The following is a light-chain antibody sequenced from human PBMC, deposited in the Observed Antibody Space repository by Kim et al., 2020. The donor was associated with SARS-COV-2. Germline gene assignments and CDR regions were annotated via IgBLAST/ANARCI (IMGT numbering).Light chain of an antibody. J-gene: IGKJ2*01. V-gene: IGKV2-28*01. CDR2: LGS. CDR1: QSLLHSNGYNY. CDR3: MQALHTPLHI. Sequence: DIVMTQSPLSLAVTPGEPASISCRSSQSLLHSNGYNYLDWYVQKPGQSPQLLIYLGSNRASGVPDRFSGSGSGTDFTLKISRMEAEDVGVYYCMQALHTPLHIFCQGTKLEI.